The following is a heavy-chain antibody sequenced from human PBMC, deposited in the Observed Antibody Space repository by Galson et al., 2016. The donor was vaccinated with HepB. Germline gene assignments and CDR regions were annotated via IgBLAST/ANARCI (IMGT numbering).Heavy chain of an antibody. CDR1: GFIFNSYS. Sequence: SLRLSCAASGFIFNSYSMNWVRQAPGKGLEWVSYISSSSSTIYYADSVKGRFTISRDNAKNSLYLQMNSLRAEDTAVYYCARDHLWAFDYWGQGTLVTVSS. CDR3: ARDHLWAFDY. J-gene: IGHJ4*02. D-gene: IGHD7-27*01. V-gene: IGHV3-48*01. CDR2: ISSSSSTI.